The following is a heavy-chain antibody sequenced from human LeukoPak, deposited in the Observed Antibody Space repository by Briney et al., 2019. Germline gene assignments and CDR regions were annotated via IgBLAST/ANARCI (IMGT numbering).Heavy chain of an antibody. CDR1: GGSISSYY. CDR2: IYYSGST. Sequence: SETLSLTCTVSGGSISSYYWSWLRQPPGKGLEWIGYIYYSGSTNYNPSLKSRVTISVDTSKNQFSLKLSSVTAADTAVYYCARMGIAAAEVDYWGQGTLVTVSS. D-gene: IGHD6-13*01. CDR3: ARMGIAAAEVDY. J-gene: IGHJ4*02. V-gene: IGHV4-59*08.